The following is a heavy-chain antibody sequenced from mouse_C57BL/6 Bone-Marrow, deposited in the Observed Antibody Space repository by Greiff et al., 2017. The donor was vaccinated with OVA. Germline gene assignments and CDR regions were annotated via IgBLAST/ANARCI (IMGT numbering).Heavy chain of an antibody. J-gene: IGHJ1*03. CDR1: GFTFSSYA. V-gene: IGHV5-4*01. Sequence: EVQVVESGGGLVKPGGSLKLSCAASGFTFSSYAMSWVRQTPEKRLEWVATISDGGSYTYYPDNVKGRFTISRDNAKNNLYLQMSHLKSEDTAMYYCAREDGYYWYFDVWGTGTTVTVSS. CDR3: AREDGYYWYFDV. CDR2: ISDGGSYT. D-gene: IGHD2-3*01.